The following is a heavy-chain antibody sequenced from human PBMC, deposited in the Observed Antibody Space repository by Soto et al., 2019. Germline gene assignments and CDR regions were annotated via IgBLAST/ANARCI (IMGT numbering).Heavy chain of an antibody. J-gene: IGHJ6*02. V-gene: IGHV1-2*04. D-gene: IGHD2-8*01. CDR2: INPKSGGT. Sequence: ASVQVSCKASGYSFTDYPIHWVRQAPGQGLEWLGRINPKSGGTSTAQKFQGWVTMTTDTSISTAAMELTRLTSDDTAIYYCARGDSTDCSNGVCSFFYNHDMDVWGQGTTVTVSS. CDR3: ARGDSTDCSNGVCSFFYNHDMDV. CDR1: GYSFTDYP.